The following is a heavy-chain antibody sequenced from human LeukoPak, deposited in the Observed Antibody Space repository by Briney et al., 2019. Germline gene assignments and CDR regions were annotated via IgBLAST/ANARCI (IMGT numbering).Heavy chain of an antibody. J-gene: IGHJ5*02. Sequence: SETLSLTCTVSGGSISSSSYYWGWIRQPPGKGLEWIGSIYYSGSTYYNPSLKSRATISVDTSKNQFSLKLSSVTAADTAVYYCARMALRASYYYDSSVENWFDPWGQGTLVTVSS. CDR3: ARMALRASYYYDSSVENWFDP. D-gene: IGHD3-22*01. V-gene: IGHV4-39*07. CDR2: IYYSGST. CDR1: GGSISSSSYY.